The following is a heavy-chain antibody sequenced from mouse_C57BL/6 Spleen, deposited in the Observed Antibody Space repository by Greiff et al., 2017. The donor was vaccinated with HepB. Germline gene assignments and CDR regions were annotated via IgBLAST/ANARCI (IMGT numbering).Heavy chain of an antibody. CDR2: ISNLAYSI. Sequence: EVQGVESGGGLVQPGGSLKLSCSASGFTFSDYGMAWVRQAPRKGPEWVAFISNLAYSIYYADTVTGRFTISRENAKNTLYLEMSSLRSEDTAMYYCARYYGNWYFDVWGTGTTVTVSS. D-gene: IGHD1-1*01. V-gene: IGHV5-15*01. J-gene: IGHJ1*03. CDR1: GFTFSDYG. CDR3: ARYYGNWYFDV.